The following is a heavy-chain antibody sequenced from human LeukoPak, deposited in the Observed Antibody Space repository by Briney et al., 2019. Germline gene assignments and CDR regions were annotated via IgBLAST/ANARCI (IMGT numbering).Heavy chain of an antibody. Sequence: PSETLSLTCAVYGGSFSGYYWSWIRQPPGKGLEWIGEINHSGSTNYNPSLKSRVTISVDTSKNLFSLKLSSVTAADTAVYYCARAPSYCSGGSCYSVYFDYWGQGTLVTVSS. CDR3: ARAPSYCSGGSCYSVYFDY. V-gene: IGHV4-34*01. CDR1: GGSFSGYY. D-gene: IGHD2-15*01. CDR2: INHSGST. J-gene: IGHJ4*02.